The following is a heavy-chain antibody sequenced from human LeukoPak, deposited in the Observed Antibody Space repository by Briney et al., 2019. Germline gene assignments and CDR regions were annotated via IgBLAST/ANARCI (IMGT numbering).Heavy chain of an antibody. CDR3: ASLPLYYGSGSYYNYYYYMDV. D-gene: IGHD3-10*01. J-gene: IGHJ6*03. V-gene: IGHV3-48*03. CDR1: GFTFSNYE. CDR2: ISNSGNTK. Sequence: PGGSLRLSCAASGFTFSNYEMNWVRQAPGKGLEWISYISNSGNTKYYADSVKGRFSISRDNAKNSLYLQMNSLRAEDTAVYYCASLPLYYGSGSYYNYYYYMDVWGKGTTVTVSS.